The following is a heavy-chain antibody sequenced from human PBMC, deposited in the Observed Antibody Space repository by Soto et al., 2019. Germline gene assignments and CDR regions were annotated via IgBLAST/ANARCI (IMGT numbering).Heavy chain of an antibody. CDR2: INHGGTI. Sequence: SETLSLTCAVYGGSFYDYYWSWIRQPPGKGLEWIGEINHGGTINYNPSLESRVTISVDTSKNQFSLSLSSVTAADTAVYYCERGRVGATHWNWFGPWGQGTLVTVYS. J-gene: IGHJ5*02. CDR1: GGSFYDYY. CDR3: ERGRVGATHWNWFGP. D-gene: IGHD1-26*01. V-gene: IGHV4-34*01.